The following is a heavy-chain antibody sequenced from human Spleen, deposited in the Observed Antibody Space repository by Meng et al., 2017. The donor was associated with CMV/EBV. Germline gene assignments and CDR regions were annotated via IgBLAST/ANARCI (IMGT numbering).Heavy chain of an antibody. CDR3: AKDLGDSGAPDY. V-gene: IGHV3-30*04. CDR2: ISYDGSNK. J-gene: IGHJ4*02. CDR1: GFTFSSYA. Sequence: GESLKISCAASGFTFSSYAMHWVRQAPGKGLEWVAVISYDGSNKYYADSVKGRFTISRDNSKNTLYLQMNSLRAEDTAMYYCAKDLGDSGAPDYWGQGTLVTVSS. D-gene: IGHD2-15*01.